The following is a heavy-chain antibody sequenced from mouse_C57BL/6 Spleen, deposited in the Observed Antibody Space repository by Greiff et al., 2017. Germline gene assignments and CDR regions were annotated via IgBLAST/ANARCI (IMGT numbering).Heavy chain of an antibody. Sequence: VQGVESGAELAKPGASVKLSCKASGYTFTSYWMHWVKQRPGQGLEWIGYINPSSGYTKYNQKFKDKATLTADKSSSTAYMQLSSLTYEDSAVYYCARSQATNYYAMDYWGQGTSVTVSS. CDR2: INPSSGYT. V-gene: IGHV1-7*01. CDR1: GYTFTSYW. CDR3: ARSQATNYYAMDY. J-gene: IGHJ4*01. D-gene: IGHD3-2*02.